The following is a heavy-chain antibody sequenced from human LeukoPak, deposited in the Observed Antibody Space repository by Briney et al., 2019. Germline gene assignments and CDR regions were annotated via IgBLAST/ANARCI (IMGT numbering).Heavy chain of an antibody. D-gene: IGHD6-19*01. V-gene: IGHV3-30-3*01. J-gene: IGHJ4*02. CDR2: ISPDGSNK. CDR1: GFTFSRYA. CDR3: ARTDTSGWSRPLDC. Sequence: QSGGSLRLSCAASGFTFSRYALHWVRQAPGKGLEWVAVISPDGSNKYYAGSVEGRFTISRDNYNNTLLLQMNSLRAEDTAVYYCARTDTSGWSRPLDCWGQGTLVTVSS.